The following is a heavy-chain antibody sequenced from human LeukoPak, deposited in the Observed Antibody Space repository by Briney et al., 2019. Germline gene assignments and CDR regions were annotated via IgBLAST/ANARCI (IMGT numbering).Heavy chain of an antibody. V-gene: IGHV4-59*01. CDR2: IYYSGST. CDR3: ARGGGSTDYYDSSGYF. D-gene: IGHD3-22*01. J-gene: IGHJ4*02. Sequence: SGTLSLTCTVSGGSISSYYWSWIRQPPGKGLEWIGYIYYSGSTNYNPSLKSRVTISVDTSKNQFSLKLSSVTAADTAVYYCARGGGSTDYYDSSGYFWGQGTLVTVSS. CDR1: GGSISSYY.